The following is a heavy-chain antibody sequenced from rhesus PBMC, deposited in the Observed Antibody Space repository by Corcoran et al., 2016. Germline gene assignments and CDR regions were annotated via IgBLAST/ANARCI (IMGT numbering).Heavy chain of an antibody. J-gene: IGHJ4*01. V-gene: IGHV3S5*01. CDR1: GFTFSSYG. CDR3: AKDPYSSWSRFDY. D-gene: IGHD6-13*01. CDR2: INSGGGST. Sequence: EVQLVETGGGLVQPGGSLKLSCAASGFTFSSYGVSWVRQAPGKGLEWVSAINSGGGSTSYADSVKGRFTISRDNSKNTLSLQMNSLRAEDTAVYYCAKDPYSSWSRFDYWGQGVLVTVSS.